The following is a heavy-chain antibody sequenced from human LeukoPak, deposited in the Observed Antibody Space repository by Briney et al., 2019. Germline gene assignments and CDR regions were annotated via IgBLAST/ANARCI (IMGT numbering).Heavy chain of an antibody. J-gene: IGHJ6*02. CDR3: ARGPWGAAADPYYYYGMDV. CDR2: ISGSGCST. V-gene: IGHV3-23*01. Sequence: GGSLRLSCAAAGFTFGSYAMSWVRQAAGKGLEWVSAISGSGCSTYYADSVKGRFTISRDNSKNTLYMQMNSLRAEDTAVYYCARGPWGAAADPYYYYGMDVWGQGTPVTVSS. D-gene: IGHD6-13*01. CDR1: GFTFGSYA.